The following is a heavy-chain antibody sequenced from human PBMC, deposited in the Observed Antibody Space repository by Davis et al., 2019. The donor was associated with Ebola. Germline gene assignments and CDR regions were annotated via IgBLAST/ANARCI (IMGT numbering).Heavy chain of an antibody. CDR2: INGDGTSR. J-gene: IGHJ4*02. CDR3: ARENDFWSNFYARAFVH. Sequence: GESLKISCAASRFSFSSYGMHWVRQSPGKGLVWVARINGDGTSRSYADSVKGRFTISRDNAKKTLTLEMDSLKVEDTAMYYCARENDFWSNFYARAFVHWGQGTLVTVSS. D-gene: IGHD3-3*01. V-gene: IGHV3-74*01. CDR1: RFSFSSYG.